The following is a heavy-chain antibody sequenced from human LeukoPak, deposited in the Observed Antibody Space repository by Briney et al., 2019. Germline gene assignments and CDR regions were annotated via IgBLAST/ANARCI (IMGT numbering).Heavy chain of an antibody. CDR1: GFTFDDYG. Sequence: VGSLRLSCAASGFTFDDYGMSWVRQAPGKGLEWVSGINWNGGSTGYADSVKGRFTISRDNAKNSLYLQMNSLRAEDTALYYCASTERYYMDVWGKGTTVTVSS. J-gene: IGHJ6*03. CDR2: INWNGGST. CDR3: ASTERYYMDV. V-gene: IGHV3-20*04.